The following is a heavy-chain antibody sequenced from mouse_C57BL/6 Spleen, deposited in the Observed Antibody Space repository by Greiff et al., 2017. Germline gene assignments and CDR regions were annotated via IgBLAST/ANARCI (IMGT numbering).Heavy chain of an antibody. CDR1: GFTFSDYG. D-gene: IGHD1-1*01. J-gene: IGHJ1*03. CDR3: ARRDYYGSRSWYFDV. V-gene: IGHV5-17*01. CDR2: ISSGSSTI. Sequence: EVKLMESGGGLVKPGGSLKLSCAASGFTFSDYGMHWVRQAPEKGLEWVAYISSGSSTIYYADTVKGRFTISRDNAKNTLFLQMTSLRSEDTAMYYCARRDYYGSRSWYFDVWGTGTTVTVSS.